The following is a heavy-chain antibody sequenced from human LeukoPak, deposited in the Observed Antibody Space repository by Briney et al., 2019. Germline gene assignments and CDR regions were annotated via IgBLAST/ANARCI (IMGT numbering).Heavy chain of an antibody. Sequence: PGGSLRLSCAASGFTFSSYAMHWVRQAPGKGLEWVAVISYDGSNKYYADSVKGRFTISRDNSRNTLYLQMNSLRAEDTAVHYCARDIGYSYGYGFDYWGQGTLVTVSS. CDR2: ISYDGSNK. V-gene: IGHV3-30-3*01. D-gene: IGHD5-18*01. J-gene: IGHJ4*02. CDR3: ARDIGYSYGYGFDY. CDR1: GFTFSSYA.